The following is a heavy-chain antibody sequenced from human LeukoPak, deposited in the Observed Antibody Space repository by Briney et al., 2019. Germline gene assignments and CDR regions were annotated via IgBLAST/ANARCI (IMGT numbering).Heavy chain of an antibody. D-gene: IGHD6-19*01. CDR1: GFTLRSYC. CDR3: AKDSIAVGKFDY. CDR2: IRYDGSNK. V-gene: IGHV3-30*02. Sequence: GGSLRLSLAASGFTLRSYCMHRVRQAPGKGLGGVAFIRYDGSNKYYADSVKGRFTISRDNSKNTLYLQMNSLRAEDTAVYYCAKDSIAVGKFDYWGQGTLVTVSS. J-gene: IGHJ4*02.